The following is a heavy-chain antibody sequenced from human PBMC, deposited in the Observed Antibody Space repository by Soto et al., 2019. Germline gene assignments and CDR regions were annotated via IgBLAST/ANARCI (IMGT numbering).Heavy chain of an antibody. CDR2: IYYSGST. D-gene: IGHD3-3*01. Sequence: SETLSLTCTVSGGSISSYYWSWIRQPPGKGLEWIGYIYYSGSTNYNPSLKSRVTISVDTSKNQFSLKLSSVTAADTAVYYCARGPQKILEWLLIAYYFDYWGQGTLVTVSS. J-gene: IGHJ4*02. V-gene: IGHV4-59*01. CDR3: ARGPQKILEWLLIAYYFDY. CDR1: GGSISSYY.